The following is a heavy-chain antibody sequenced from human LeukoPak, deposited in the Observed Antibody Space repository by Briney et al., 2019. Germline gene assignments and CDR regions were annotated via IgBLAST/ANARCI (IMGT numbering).Heavy chain of an antibody. J-gene: IGHJ4*02. Sequence: WASVKVSCKASGYTFTNYAITWVRQAPGQGLEWMGWITTYNGNTNYAQKLQGRVTMTTDTSTSTAYMELSSLRSEDTAVYYCARAYSSSWRDPIDYWGQGTLVTVSS. CDR1: GYTFTNYA. CDR3: ARAYSSSWRDPIDY. D-gene: IGHD6-13*01. V-gene: IGHV1-18*01. CDR2: ITTYNGNT.